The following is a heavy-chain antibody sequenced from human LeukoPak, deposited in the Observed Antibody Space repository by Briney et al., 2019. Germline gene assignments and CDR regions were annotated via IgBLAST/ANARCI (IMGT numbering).Heavy chain of an antibody. J-gene: IGHJ4*02. D-gene: IGHD5-18*01. Sequence: GGSLRLSCAASGFTFSSYAMSWVRRAPGKGLEWLSGISGSGGSTYYADSVKGRFTISRENSKNTLYLQMNSLRAEDTAVYYCATSDTAMVPYYFDYWGQGTLVTVSS. CDR2: ISGSGGST. CDR3: ATSDTAMVPYYFDY. V-gene: IGHV3-23*01. CDR1: GFTFSSYA.